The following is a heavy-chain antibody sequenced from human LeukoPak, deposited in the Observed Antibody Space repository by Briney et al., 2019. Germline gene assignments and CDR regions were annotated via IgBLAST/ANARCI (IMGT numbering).Heavy chain of an antibody. CDR2: ISGSGGST. CDR1: GFTFSSYG. CDR3: ATRHKYYYDSSGYRLDAFDI. J-gene: IGHJ3*02. V-gene: IGHV3-23*01. D-gene: IGHD3-22*01. Sequence: PGGSLRLSCAASGFTFSSYGMSWVRQAPGKGLEWVSAISGSGGSTYYADSVKGRFTISRDNSKNTLYLQMNSLRAEDTAVYYCATRHKYYYDSSGYRLDAFDIWGQGTMVTVSS.